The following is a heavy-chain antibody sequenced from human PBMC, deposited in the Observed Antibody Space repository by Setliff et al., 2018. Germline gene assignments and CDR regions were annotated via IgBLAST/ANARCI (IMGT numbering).Heavy chain of an antibody. V-gene: IGHV4-31*03. CDR2: IYYSGSTS. D-gene: IGHD6-6*01. J-gene: IGHJ4*02. Sequence: SETLSLTCTVSGGSISSGGYYWSWIRQHPGKGLEWIGYIYYSGSTSYYNPSLKSRVTISIDTSKDQFSLKVISMTAADTAVYYCARGRNIAARLLDSWGQGTLVTVSS. CDR1: GGSISSGGYY. CDR3: ARGRNIAARLLDS.